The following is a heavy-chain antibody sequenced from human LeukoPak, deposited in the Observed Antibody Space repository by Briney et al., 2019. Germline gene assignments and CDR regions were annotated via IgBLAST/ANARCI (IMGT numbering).Heavy chain of an antibody. D-gene: IGHD2-2*01. CDR2: IYYSGST. CDR3: TRERSTPGINWFDP. V-gene: IGHV4-59*12. CDR1: GGSISSYY. Sequence: SETLSLTCTVSGGSISSYYWSWIRQPPGKGLEWIGYIYYSGSTNYNPSLKSRVTISVDTSKNQFSLKLNSVTAADTAVYYCTRERSTPGINWFDPWGQGTLVTVSS. J-gene: IGHJ5*02.